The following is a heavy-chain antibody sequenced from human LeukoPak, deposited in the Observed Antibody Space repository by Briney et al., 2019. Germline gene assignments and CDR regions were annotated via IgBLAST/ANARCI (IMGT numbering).Heavy chain of an antibody. CDR2: IKQDGSEK. D-gene: IGHD3-3*01. V-gene: IGHV3-7*01. J-gene: IGHJ4*02. CDR1: GFTFSSYW. CDR3: ARGRYYYDFWSGYPDY. Sequence: GGSLRLSCAASGFTFSSYWMSWVRQAPGKGLEWVANIKQDGSEKYYVDSVKGRFTISRDNAKNSLYLQMNSLRAEDTAVYYCARGRYYYDFWSGYPDYWGQGTLVTVSS.